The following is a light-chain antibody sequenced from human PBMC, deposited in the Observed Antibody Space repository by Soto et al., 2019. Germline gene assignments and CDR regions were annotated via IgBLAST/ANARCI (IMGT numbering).Light chain of an antibody. V-gene: IGLV2-8*01. Sequence: QSALTQPPSASGSPGQSVTISCTGTSNDIGAYHYVSWYQQHPGNTPKVMIYDVVKRPSGVPDRFSGSKSGNTASLTVSGLQADDEADYYCSSRAGNNVVFGGGTKVTVL. CDR3: SSRAGNNVV. CDR1: SNDIGAYHY. J-gene: IGLJ2*01. CDR2: DVV.